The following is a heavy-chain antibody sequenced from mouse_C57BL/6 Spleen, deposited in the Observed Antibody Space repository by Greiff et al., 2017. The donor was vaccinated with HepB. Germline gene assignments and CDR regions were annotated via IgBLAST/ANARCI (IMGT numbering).Heavy chain of an antibody. J-gene: IGHJ4*01. CDR3: AKQGRYYAMDY. CDR1: GYSITSGYY. Sequence: ESGPGLVKPSQSLSLTCSVTGYSITSGYYWNWIRQFPGNKLEWMGYISYDGSNNYNPSLKNRISITRDTSKNQFFLKLNSVTTEDTATYYCAKQGRYYAMDYWGQGTSVTVSS. V-gene: IGHV3-6*01. D-gene: IGHD4-1*01. CDR2: ISYDGSN.